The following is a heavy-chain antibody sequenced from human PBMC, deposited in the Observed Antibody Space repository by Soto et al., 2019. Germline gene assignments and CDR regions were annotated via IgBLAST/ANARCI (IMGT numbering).Heavy chain of an antibody. CDR2: ISSNGVGR. CDR1: GFTLSGYA. J-gene: IGHJ4*02. D-gene: IGHD2-21*02. CDR3: ATIFRYGDPEY. Sequence: GSLRLSCAASGFTLSGYAMDWVRQAPVKGLEYVSGISSNGVGRYYADSVKGRFTISRDNSKSTLYLQMNSLRAEDTAVYYCATIFRYGDPEYWGQGVLVTVSS. V-gene: IGHV3-64*04.